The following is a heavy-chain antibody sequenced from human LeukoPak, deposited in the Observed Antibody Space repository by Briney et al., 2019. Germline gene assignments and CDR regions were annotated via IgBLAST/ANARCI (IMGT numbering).Heavy chain of an antibody. V-gene: IGHV4-34*01. D-gene: IGHD3-10*01. J-gene: IGHJ3*02. CDR2: INHSGST. CDR3: ARGRRITMVRGVIPPAFDI. Sequence: SETLSLTCAVYGGSFSGYYWSWIRQPPGKGLEWIGEINHSGSTNYNPSLKSRVTISVDTSKNQFSLKLSSVTAADTAVYYCARGRRITMVRGVIPPAFDIWGRGTMVTVSS. CDR1: GGSFSGYY.